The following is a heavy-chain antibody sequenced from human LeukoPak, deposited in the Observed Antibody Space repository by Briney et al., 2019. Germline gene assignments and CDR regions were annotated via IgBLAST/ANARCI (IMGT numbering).Heavy chain of an antibody. CDR1: GGSFSGYY. V-gene: IGHV4-34*01. Sequence: SETLSLTCAVYGGSFSGYYWSWIRQPPGKGLEWIGEINHSGSTNYNPSLKSRVTISVDTSKNQFSLKLSSVTAADTAVYYCARVGGAAADPDYWGQGTLVTVSS. D-gene: IGHD6-13*01. J-gene: IGHJ4*02. CDR2: INHSGST. CDR3: ARVGGAAADPDY.